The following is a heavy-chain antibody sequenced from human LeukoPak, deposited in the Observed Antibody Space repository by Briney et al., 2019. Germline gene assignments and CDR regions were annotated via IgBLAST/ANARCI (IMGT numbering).Heavy chain of an antibody. D-gene: IGHD2-2*01. J-gene: IGHJ4*02. Sequence: ASVKVSCKASGYTFTSYHMHWVRQAPGQGLEWMGIINPSGGSTSYAQKFQGRVTMTRDTSTSTVYMELSSLRSDDTAVYYCARDPGRYCSSTSCYPDYWGQGTLVTVSS. V-gene: IGHV1-46*01. CDR3: ARDPGRYCSSTSCYPDY. CDR2: INPSGGST. CDR1: GYTFTSYH.